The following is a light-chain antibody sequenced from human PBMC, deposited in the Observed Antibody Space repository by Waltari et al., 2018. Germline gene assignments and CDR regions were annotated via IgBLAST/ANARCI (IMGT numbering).Light chain of an antibody. J-gene: IGLJ3*02. Sequence: QSALTQPASVSGSPGQSITISCTGTSSDVGGYNSVSWYRQHPGKAPILMNDDVTTRPSGVYNRFSGCEACNTASLTNSGLQAREEADYYCSSFTSSSTWLFGGGTKLTVL. V-gene: IGLV2-14*03. CDR1: SSDVGGYNS. CDR3: SSFTSSSTWL. CDR2: DVT.